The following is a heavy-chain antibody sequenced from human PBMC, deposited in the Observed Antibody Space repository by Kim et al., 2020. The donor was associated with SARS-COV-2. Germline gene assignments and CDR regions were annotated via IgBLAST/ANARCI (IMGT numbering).Heavy chain of an antibody. CDR3: ARLDMVGGKLDP. D-gene: IGHD3-10*01. Sequence: SETLSLTCTVSGGSISSYYWSWIRQSAGKGLEWIGRIYAGETAHYNPSLKSRVTMSVDTSKNQFSLKLNSVTAADTAVYYCARLDMVGGKLDPWGQGIL. V-gene: IGHV4-4*07. J-gene: IGHJ5*02. CDR2: IYAGETA. CDR1: GGSISSYY.